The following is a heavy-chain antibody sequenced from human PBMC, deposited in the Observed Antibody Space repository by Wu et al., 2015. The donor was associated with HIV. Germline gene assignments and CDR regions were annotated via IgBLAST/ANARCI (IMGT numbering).Heavy chain of an antibody. CDR2: INPNSGGT. CDR3: ARPEYCSSTSCYFLQH. V-gene: IGHV1-2*02. J-gene: IGHJ1*01. CDR1: GYTFTGYY. D-gene: IGHD2-2*01. Sequence: GYTFTGYYMHWVRQAPGQGLEWMGWINPNSGGTNYAQKFQGRVTMTRDTSISTAYMELSRLRSDDTAVYYCARPEYCSSTSCYFLQHWGQGTLVTVSS.